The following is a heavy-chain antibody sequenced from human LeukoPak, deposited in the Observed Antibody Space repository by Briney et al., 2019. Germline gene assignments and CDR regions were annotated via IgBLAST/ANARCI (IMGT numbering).Heavy chain of an antibody. CDR3: ARMGGYSGYATH. Sequence: ASVKVSCKASGYTFTSYDINWVRQATGQGLEWMGWMNPNSGNTGYARKFQGRVTMTRNTSISTAYMELSSLRSEDTAVYYCARMGGYSGYATHWGQGTLVTVSS. CDR2: MNPNSGNT. V-gene: IGHV1-8*01. CDR1: GYTFTSYD. J-gene: IGHJ4*02. D-gene: IGHD5-12*01.